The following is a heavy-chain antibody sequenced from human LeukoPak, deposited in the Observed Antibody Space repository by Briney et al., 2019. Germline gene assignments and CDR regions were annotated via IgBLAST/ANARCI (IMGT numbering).Heavy chain of an antibody. CDR3: ARDLYRIVVVPHYFDY. D-gene: IGHD3-22*01. CDR2: ISSSGSTI. CDR1: GFTFSDYY. V-gene: IGHV3-11*04. J-gene: IGHJ4*02. Sequence: GGSLRPSCAASGFTFSDYYMSWIRQAPGKGLEWVSYISSSGSTIYYADSVKGRFTISRDNAKNSLYLQMNSLRAEDTAVYYCARDLYRIVVVPHYFDYWGQGTLVTVSS.